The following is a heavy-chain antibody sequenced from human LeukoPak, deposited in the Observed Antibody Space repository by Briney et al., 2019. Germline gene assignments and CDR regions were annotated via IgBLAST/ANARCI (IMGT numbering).Heavy chain of an antibody. CDR1: GFTFSSYG. V-gene: IGHV3-30*18. CDR2: ISYDGSNK. J-gene: IGHJ4*02. CDR3: AKGQYVEMANRHYFDY. Sequence: GGSLRLSCAASGFTFSSYGMHWVRQAPGKGLEWVAVISYDGSNKYYADSVKGRFTISRDNSKNTLYLQMNSLRAEDTAVYYCAKGQYVEMANRHYFDYWGQGTLVTVSS. D-gene: IGHD5-24*01.